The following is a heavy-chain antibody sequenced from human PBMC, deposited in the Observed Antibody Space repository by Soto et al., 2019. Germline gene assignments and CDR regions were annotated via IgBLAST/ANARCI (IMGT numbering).Heavy chain of an antibody. D-gene: IGHD3-3*01. CDR3: ARELWTDAFDI. Sequence: GGSLRLSCAASGFTFSSYWMHWVRQAPGEGLVWVSRINSDGSSTSYADSAKGRLTISRDNAKNTLYLQMNSLRAEDTAVYYCARELWTDAFDIWGQGTMVTVSS. CDR1: GFTFSSYW. V-gene: IGHV3-74*01. J-gene: IGHJ3*02. CDR2: INSDGSST.